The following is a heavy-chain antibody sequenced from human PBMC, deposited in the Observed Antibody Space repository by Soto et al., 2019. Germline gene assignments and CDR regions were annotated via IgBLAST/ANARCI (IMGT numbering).Heavy chain of an antibody. D-gene: IGHD3-22*01. J-gene: IGHJ4*02. CDR1: GGSISSSSYY. V-gene: IGHV4-39*01. CDR2: IYYSGST. CDR3: ARHTYYYDSSGYYYPDY. Sequence: SETLSLTCTVSGGSISSSSYYWGWIRQPPGKGLERIGSIYYSGSTYYSPSLKSRVTISVDTSKNQFSLKLSSVTAADTAVYYCARHTYYYDSSGYYYPDYWGQGTLVTVSS.